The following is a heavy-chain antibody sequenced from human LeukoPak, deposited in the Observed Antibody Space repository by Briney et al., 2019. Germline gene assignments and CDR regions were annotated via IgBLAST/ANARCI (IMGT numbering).Heavy chain of an antibody. Sequence: GESLKISCKGFGSSFTNYWIGWVRQMPGKGLEWIGIIYPDDSDTRYSPSFQGQATLSADKSINTAYLHWSSLKATDTAMYYCARQLLNYGGNSPFDLWGQGTLVTVSS. CDR2: IYPDDSDT. J-gene: IGHJ4*02. CDR3: ARQLLNYGGNSPFDL. V-gene: IGHV5-51*01. D-gene: IGHD4-23*01. CDR1: GSSFTNYW.